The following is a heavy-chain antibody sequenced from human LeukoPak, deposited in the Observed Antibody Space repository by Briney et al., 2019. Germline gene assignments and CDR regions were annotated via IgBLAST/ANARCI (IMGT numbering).Heavy chain of an antibody. Sequence: PGGSLRLSCAASGFTFSSYSMNWVRQAPGKGLEWVSSISSSSSYIYYADSVKGRFTISRDNAKNSLYLQMNSLRAEDTAVYYCARQEAGLLWFGELMDYYYMDVWGKGTTVTVSS. CDR2: ISSSSSYI. CDR1: GFTFSSYS. CDR3: ARQEAGLLWFGELMDYYYMDV. D-gene: IGHD3-10*01. V-gene: IGHV3-21*01. J-gene: IGHJ6*03.